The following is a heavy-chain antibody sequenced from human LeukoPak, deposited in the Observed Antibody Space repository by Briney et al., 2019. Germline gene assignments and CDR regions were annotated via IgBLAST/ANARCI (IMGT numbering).Heavy chain of an antibody. J-gene: IGHJ4*02. CDR2: INHSGST. CDR1: GGSFSGYY. CDR3: ARGRALRFLEWFTSVY. D-gene: IGHD3-3*01. Sequence: SETLSLTCAVYGGSFSGYYWSWIRQPPGKGLEWIGEINHSGSTNYNPSLKSRVTISVDTSKNQFSLKLSSVTAADTAVYYCARGRALRFLEWFTSVYWGQGTLVTVSS. V-gene: IGHV4-34*01.